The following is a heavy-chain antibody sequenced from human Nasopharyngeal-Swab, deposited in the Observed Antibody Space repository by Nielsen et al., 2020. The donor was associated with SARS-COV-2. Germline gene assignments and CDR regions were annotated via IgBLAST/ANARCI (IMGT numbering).Heavy chain of an antibody. CDR3: ARGFDY. CDR1: RGSLSSYY. Sequence: SETLSLPRTVSRGSLSSYYWSWVRQPPGKGLGWIGYIYYSGSTNYNPSLKSRVTISVDTSKNQFSLKLSSVTAADTAVYYCARGFDYWGQGTLVTVSS. J-gene: IGHJ4*02. CDR2: IYYSGST. V-gene: IGHV4-59*01.